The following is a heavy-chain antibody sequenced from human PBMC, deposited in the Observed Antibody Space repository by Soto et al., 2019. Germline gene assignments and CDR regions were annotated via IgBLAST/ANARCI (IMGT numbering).Heavy chain of an antibody. CDR1: GFTFSGSA. Sequence: GSLRLSCAASGFTFSGSAMHWVRQASGKGLEWVGRIRSKANSYATAYAVSVKGRFTISRDDSRNTAYLQMNSLKTEDTAVYYCARGVYDFWSGHPKGLDYWGQGTVVTVSS. J-gene: IGHJ4*02. V-gene: IGHV3-73*01. D-gene: IGHD3-3*01. CDR2: IRSKANSYAT. CDR3: ARGVYDFWSGHPKGLDY.